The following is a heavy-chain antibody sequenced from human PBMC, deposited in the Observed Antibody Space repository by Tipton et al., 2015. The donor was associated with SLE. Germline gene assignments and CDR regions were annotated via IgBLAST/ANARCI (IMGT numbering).Heavy chain of an antibody. CDR3: ATSGMARGSFDY. CDR2: IYYSGST. V-gene: IGHV4-39*07. CDR1: GGSIRSPSHY. Sequence: TLSLTCTVSGGSIRSPSHYWGWIRQPPGKGLEWIGSIYYSGSTYYNPSLKSRLTISVDTSKNQFSLKLNSVTAADTAVYYCATSGMARGSFDYWGQGTLVTVSS. J-gene: IGHJ4*02. D-gene: IGHD3-10*01.